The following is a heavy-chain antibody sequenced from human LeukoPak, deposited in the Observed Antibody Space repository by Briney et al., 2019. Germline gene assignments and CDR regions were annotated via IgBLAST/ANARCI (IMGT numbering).Heavy chain of an antibody. CDR2: ISSSSSYI. J-gene: IGHJ6*02. CDR1: GFTFSSYS. V-gene: IGHV3-21*01. Sequence: PGGSLRLSCAASGFTFSSYSMNWVRQAPGKGLEWVSSISSSSSYIYYADSVKGRFTISRDNAKNSLYLQMNSLGAEDTAVYYCARDLTYYDILTGYSSSYGMDVWGQGTTVTVSS. CDR3: ARDLTYYDILTGYSSSYGMDV. D-gene: IGHD3-9*01.